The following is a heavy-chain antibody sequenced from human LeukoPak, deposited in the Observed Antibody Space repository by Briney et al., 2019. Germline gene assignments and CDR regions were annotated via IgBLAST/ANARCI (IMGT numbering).Heavy chain of an antibody. CDR1: GDSASSNSAA. Sequence: SQTPSHTCAISGDSASSNSAAWNWIRQSPTRGLEWLGRTYYRSKWYNDYAVSVNSRRTIHPHQSKKQFSLQLNSVTPEDTAVYYCARGGGGWGWLVRLFDYWGQGTLVSVSS. CDR2: TYYRSKWYN. V-gene: IGHV6-1*01. CDR3: ARGGGGWGWLVRLFDY. D-gene: IGHD6-19*01. J-gene: IGHJ4*02.